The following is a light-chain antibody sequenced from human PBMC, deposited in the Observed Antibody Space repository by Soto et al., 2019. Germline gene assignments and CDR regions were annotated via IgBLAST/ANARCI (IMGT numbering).Light chain of an antibody. CDR1: QTITTY. V-gene: IGKV1-39*01. CDR3: QQTHSTPWT. CDR2: GAS. J-gene: IGKJ1*01. Sequence: DIQMTQSPSSLSASVGDRVTISCRASQTITTYLNWYKQKPGKAPQLLIYGASILQSGVPSRFTGSGSGTDFTLTISSLQPDDFATYHCQQTHSTPWTFGQGTKVEI.